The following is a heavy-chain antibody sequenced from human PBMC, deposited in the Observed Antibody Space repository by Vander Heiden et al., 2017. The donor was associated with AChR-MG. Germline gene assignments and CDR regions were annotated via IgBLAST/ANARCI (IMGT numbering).Heavy chain of an antibody. CDR3: ATGGERGSPFDY. V-gene: IGHV3-23*01. CDR1: GFTFSSYA. CDR2: ISGSGGST. D-gene: IGHD3-10*01. Sequence: EVQLLESGGGLVQPGGSLRLYCAASGFTFSSYAMGWVRQAPGKGLEWVSAISGSGGSTYYADSVKGRFTISRDNSKNTLYLQMNSLRAEDTAVYYCATGGERGSPFDYWGQGTLVTVSS. J-gene: IGHJ4*02.